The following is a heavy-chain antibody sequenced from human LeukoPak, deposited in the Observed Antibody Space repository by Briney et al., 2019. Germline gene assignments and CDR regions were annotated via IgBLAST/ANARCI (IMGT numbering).Heavy chain of an antibody. CDR1: GITFSSYG. J-gene: IGHJ6*03. V-gene: IGHV3-23*01. CDR3: AKGVSVYYYYYMDV. CDR2: ISSTGGTT. Sequence: GGSLRLSCAASGITFSSYGMSWVRQAPGKGLEWVSSISSTGGTTYYADSVKGRFTISRDNSKNTLYLQMNSLRAEDTAVYYCAKGVSVYYYYYMDVWGKGTTVIVSS.